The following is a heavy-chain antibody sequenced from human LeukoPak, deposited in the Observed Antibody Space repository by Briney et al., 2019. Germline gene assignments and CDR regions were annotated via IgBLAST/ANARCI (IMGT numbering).Heavy chain of an antibody. CDR2: MNPNSGNT. CDR1: GYTFTSYA. Sequence: GASVKVSCKASGYTFTSYAMNWVRQATGQGLEWMGWMNPNSGNTGYAQKFQGRVTITRNTSISTAYMELSSLRSEDTAVYYCARSHYYDSSGYYWYFDLWGRGTLVTVSS. CDR3: ARSHYYDSSGYYWYFDL. J-gene: IGHJ2*01. D-gene: IGHD3-22*01. V-gene: IGHV1-8*03.